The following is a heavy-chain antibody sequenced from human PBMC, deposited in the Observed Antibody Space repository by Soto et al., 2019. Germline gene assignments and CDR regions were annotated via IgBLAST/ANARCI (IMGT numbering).Heavy chain of an antibody. V-gene: IGHV3-21*01. Sequence: GSLRLSCAASGFTFSSYSMNWVRQAPGKGLEWVSSISISSSYIYYADSVKGRFTISRDNAKNSLYLQMNSLRAEDTAVYYCARDLPPEDIWGQGTMVTVSS. CDR1: GFTFSSYS. CDR2: ISISSSYI. J-gene: IGHJ3*02. CDR3: ARDLPPEDI.